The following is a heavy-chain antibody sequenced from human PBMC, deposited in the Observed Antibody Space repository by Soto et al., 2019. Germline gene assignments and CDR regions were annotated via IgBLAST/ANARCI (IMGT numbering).Heavy chain of an antibody. Sequence: PGESLKISCKGSGYSFTSYWISWVRQMPGKGLGWVGRIDPSDSYTNYSPSFQGHVTISADKSISTAYLQWSSLKASDTAMYYCARHSVIYYYYGMDVWGQGTTVTVSS. CDR1: GYSFTSYW. D-gene: IGHD3-22*01. CDR3: ARHSVIYYYYGMDV. CDR2: IDPSDSYT. J-gene: IGHJ6*02. V-gene: IGHV5-10-1*01.